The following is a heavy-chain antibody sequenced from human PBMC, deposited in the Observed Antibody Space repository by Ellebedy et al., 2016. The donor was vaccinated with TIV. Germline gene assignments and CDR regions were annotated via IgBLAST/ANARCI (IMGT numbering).Heavy chain of an antibody. CDR1: GGSVIRNGQY. D-gene: IGHD6-25*01. CDR2: LYYSGST. Sequence: SETLSLTXSVSGGSVIRNGQYCTWARQPPGKGLEWIGGLYYSGSTWYNPSLKSRVTISVDTSKNLFSLRLRSVTAADTAVYYCATSAAIDAFDIWGQGTMVTVSS. J-gene: IGHJ3*02. V-gene: IGHV4-39*02. CDR3: ATSAAIDAFDI.